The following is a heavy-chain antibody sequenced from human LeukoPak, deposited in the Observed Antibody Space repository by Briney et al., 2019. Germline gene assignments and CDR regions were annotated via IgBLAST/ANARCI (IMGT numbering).Heavy chain of an antibody. CDR3: ARSYRTYYYYYMDV. V-gene: IGHV1-18*01. J-gene: IGHJ6*03. CDR2: ISAYNGNT. Sequence: GASVKVSCKASGYTFTNYYIHWVRQAPGQGLEWMGWISAYNGNTNYAQKFQGRVTITTDESTSTAYMELSSLISEDTAVYYCARSYRTYYYYYMDVWGKGTTVTISS. D-gene: IGHD1-26*01. CDR1: GYTFTNYY.